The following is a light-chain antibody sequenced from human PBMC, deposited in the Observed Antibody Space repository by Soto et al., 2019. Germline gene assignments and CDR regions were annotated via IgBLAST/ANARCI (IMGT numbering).Light chain of an antibody. CDR3: QPYSRRST. J-gene: IGKJ1*01. V-gene: IGKV1-5*01. Sequence: DIQLTQSPSTLSAAVGDRVTITFRASQSISPWLAWYQQKPGKAPKLLIQDASSLESGVPSRFSGSGCGTEITLTVSSLQPGDFAADYFQPYSRRSTFAQETRVDTK. CDR1: QSISPW. CDR2: DAS.